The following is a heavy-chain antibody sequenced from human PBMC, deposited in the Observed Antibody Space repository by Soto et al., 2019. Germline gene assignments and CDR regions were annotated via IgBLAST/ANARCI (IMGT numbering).Heavy chain of an antibody. V-gene: IGHV3-53*02. J-gene: IGHJ4*02. D-gene: IGHD6-6*01. Sequence: EVQLVETGGGLIQPGGSLRLSCAASGFTVSGNYMSWVRQAPGKGLEGVSVIYNGGGTYYADSVKGRFTISRDNSKNTLYLQMNSLRAEDPAVYYCASTRGSSYDYWGQGTLVTVSS. CDR1: GFTVSGNY. CDR3: ASTRGSSYDY. CDR2: IYNGGGT.